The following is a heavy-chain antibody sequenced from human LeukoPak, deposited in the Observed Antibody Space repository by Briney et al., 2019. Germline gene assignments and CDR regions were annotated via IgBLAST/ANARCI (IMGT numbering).Heavy chain of an antibody. D-gene: IGHD3-16*02. CDR1: GGTFSSYA. CDR3: ARDGQGYVWGSYRQNWFDP. J-gene: IGHJ5*02. CDR2: IIPILGIA. V-gene: IGHV1-69*04. Sequence: EASVKVSCKASGGTFSSYAISWVRQAPGQGLEWMGRIIPILGIANYAQKFQGRVTITADKSTSTAYMELSSLRSEDTAVYYCARDGQGYVWGSYRQNWFDPWGQGTLVTVSS.